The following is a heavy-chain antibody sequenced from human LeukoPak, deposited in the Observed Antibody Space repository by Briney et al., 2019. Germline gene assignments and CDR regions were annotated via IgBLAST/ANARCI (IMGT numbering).Heavy chain of an antibody. J-gene: IGHJ4*02. Sequence: PGGFLRLSCAASGFTVSSSYMSWVRQAPGKGLEWVSVIYSGGSTYYADSVKGRFTISRDNSRNTLYLQMNSLRAEDTAVYYCAREIRLLTGYPAYYFDYWGQGTLDTVSS. CDR1: GFTVSSSY. V-gene: IGHV3-66*02. D-gene: IGHD3-9*01. CDR2: IYSGGST. CDR3: AREIRLLTGYPAYYFDY.